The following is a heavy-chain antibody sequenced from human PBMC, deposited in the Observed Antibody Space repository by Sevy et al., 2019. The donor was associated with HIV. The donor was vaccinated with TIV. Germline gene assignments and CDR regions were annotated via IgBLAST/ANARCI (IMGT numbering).Heavy chain of an antibody. J-gene: IGHJ4*02. CDR2: IYYSAST. Sequence: SETLSLTCTVSGGSISSSSYYWGWIRQPPGKGLEWIGSIYYSASTYSNPSLMSRVTISVDTSKNQFSLKLSSVTAADTAVYYCARQFGDIVVVVAAVSYFDYWGQGTLVTVSS. D-gene: IGHD2-15*01. V-gene: IGHV4-39*01. CDR1: GGSISSSSYY. CDR3: ARQFGDIVVVVAAVSYFDY.